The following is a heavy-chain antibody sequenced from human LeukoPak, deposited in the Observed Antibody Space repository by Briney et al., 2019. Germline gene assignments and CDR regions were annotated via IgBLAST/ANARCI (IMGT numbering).Heavy chain of an antibody. CDR3: ARALQVTAIHRFDY. V-gene: IGHV1-18*01. J-gene: IGHJ4*02. CDR2: VNANNGNT. D-gene: IGHD2-21*02. CDR1: GYKFTSYG. Sequence: GASVKLSCKASGYKFTSYGISWVRQAPGQGLAWMGWVNANNGNTDYAQNFQGRVAMTTDTSTSTAYMELMSLRSDDTAVYYCARALQVTAIHRFDYWGQGTMVTVSS.